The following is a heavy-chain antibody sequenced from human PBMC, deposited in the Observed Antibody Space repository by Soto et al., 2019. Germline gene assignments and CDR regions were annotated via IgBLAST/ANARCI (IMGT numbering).Heavy chain of an antibody. Sequence: GGSLRLSCAASGFTFSNAWMSWVRQAPGKGLEWVGRIKSKTDGGTTDYAAPVKGRFIISRDDSKNTLYLQMNSLKAEDTALYYCTTAFTMVRGVPKDIWGQGTMVTVSS. CDR2: IKSKTDGGTT. V-gene: IGHV3-15*01. CDR1: GFTFSNAW. CDR3: TTAFTMVRGVPKDI. D-gene: IGHD3-10*01. J-gene: IGHJ3*02.